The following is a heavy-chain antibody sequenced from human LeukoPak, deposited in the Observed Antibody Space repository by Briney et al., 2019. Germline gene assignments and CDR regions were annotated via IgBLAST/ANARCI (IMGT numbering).Heavy chain of an antibody. CDR1: VFTLSPYG. J-gene: IGHJ4*02. V-gene: IGHV3-33*01. D-gene: IGHD2-15*01. CDR2: IWFDGTNK. CDR3: ARSSGYCSGGSCYRDY. Sequence: GRSLRLSCTTSVFTLSPYGIHWVRQAPGKGLEWVAVIWFDGTNKYYADSVKGRFTISRDNSKNTLYLQMSSLRAEDTAMYYCARSSGYCSGGSCYRDYWGQGTLVTVSS.